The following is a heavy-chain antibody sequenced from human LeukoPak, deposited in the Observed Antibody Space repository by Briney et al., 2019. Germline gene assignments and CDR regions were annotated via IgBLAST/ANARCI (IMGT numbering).Heavy chain of an antibody. CDR1: GFTFSSYA. Sequence: PGGSLRLSCAASGFTFSSYAMSWVRQAPEKGLEWVSAISGSGGSTYYADSVKGRFTISRDNSKNTLYLQMNSLRAEDTAVYYCATPYSGSYYSPDYWGQGTLVTVSS. CDR3: ATPYSGSYYSPDY. J-gene: IGHJ4*02. D-gene: IGHD1-26*01. V-gene: IGHV3-23*01. CDR2: ISGSGGST.